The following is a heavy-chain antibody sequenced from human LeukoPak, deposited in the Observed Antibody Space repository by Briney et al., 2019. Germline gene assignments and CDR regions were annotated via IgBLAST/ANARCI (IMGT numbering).Heavy chain of an antibody. V-gene: IGHV5-51*01. J-gene: IGHJ4*02. CDR3: ARSYCTSTSCPFDY. D-gene: IGHD2-2*01. CDR2: PYPGDSDN. Sequence: HGESLKISRKGSGYSFTTYWIAWVRPRPGKGLEWRGHPYPGDSDNRYSPSFQGQVTISADKSISTAYLQWSSPKASDTAMYYCARSYCTSTSCPFDYWGQGTLVTVSS. CDR1: GYSFTTYW.